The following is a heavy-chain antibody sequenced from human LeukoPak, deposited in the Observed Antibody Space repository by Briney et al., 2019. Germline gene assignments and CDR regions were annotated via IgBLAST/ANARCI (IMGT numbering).Heavy chain of an antibody. Sequence: GGSLRLSCVVSGFTFSGYGMRWVRQAPGKGLEWGALIWYDGSNKYYADSVKGRFTISRDNYTHTLYLQMNSLRADDTAVYYCARDVFTTYDTGGGYFDYWGQGTLVTVSS. J-gene: IGHJ4*02. V-gene: IGHV3-33*01. CDR1: GFTFSGYG. D-gene: IGHD3-22*01. CDR2: IWYDGSNK. CDR3: ARDVFTTYDTGGGYFDY.